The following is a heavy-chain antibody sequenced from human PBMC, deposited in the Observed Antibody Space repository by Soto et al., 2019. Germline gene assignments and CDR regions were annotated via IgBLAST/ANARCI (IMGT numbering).Heavy chain of an antibody. J-gene: IGHJ3*02. Sequence: QVQLVQSGAEVRRPGSSVKVSCKASGGTFGSNAISWVRQAPGQGLEWMGNIIPIFGTINNAQKFQGRVTITADESTNTAYMELSSLRSEDTTVYYCAREGYTFGPGEVRGAFDIWGQGTMVTVSS. CDR3: AREGYTFGPGEVRGAFDI. CDR1: GGTFGSNA. V-gene: IGHV1-69*15. CDR2: IIPIFGTI. D-gene: IGHD1-1*01.